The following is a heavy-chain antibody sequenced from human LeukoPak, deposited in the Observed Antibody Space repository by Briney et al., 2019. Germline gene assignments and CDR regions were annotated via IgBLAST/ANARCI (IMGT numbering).Heavy chain of an antibody. CDR2: IWQDGSHK. Sequence: AGGSLRLSCAASGFAFNTYAMHWVRQAPGKGLEWVTLIWQDGSHKFYIDSVRGRFTISRDNSRNTVYLQMNSLRAEDTAVYYCAKGAGLEGYCSSTSCHDFDYWGQGTLVTVSS. D-gene: IGHD2-2*01. V-gene: IGHV3-33*06. CDR1: GFAFNTYA. J-gene: IGHJ4*02. CDR3: AKGAGLEGYCSSTSCHDFDY.